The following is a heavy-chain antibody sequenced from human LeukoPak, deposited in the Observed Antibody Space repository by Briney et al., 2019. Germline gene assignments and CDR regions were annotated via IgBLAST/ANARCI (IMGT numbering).Heavy chain of an antibody. CDR2: IYYSGST. CDR3: ASLLSWNDY. CDR1: GGSISSSSYY. J-gene: IGHJ4*02. D-gene: IGHD1-1*01. V-gene: IGHV4-39*07. Sequence: SETLSLTCTVSGGSISSSSYYWGWIRQPPGKGLEWIGSIYYSGSTYYNPSLKSRVTISVNTSKNQFSLKLSSVTAADTAVYYCASLLSWNDYWGQGTLVTVSS.